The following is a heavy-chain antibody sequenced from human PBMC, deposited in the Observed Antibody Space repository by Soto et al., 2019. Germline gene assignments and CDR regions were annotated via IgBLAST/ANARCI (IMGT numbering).Heavy chain of an antibody. D-gene: IGHD6-19*01. V-gene: IGHV3-23*01. CDR2: ISGSGGST. CDR1: GFTFSSYA. CDR3: AKVGSSSGWDGSNWFDP. J-gene: IGHJ5*02. Sequence: GGSLRLSFAASGFTFSSYAMSWVSQAPGKGLEWVSAISGSGGSTYYADSVKGRFTISRDNSKNTLYLQLNSLRAEDTAVYYCAKVGSSSGWDGSNWFDPWGQGTLVTGSS.